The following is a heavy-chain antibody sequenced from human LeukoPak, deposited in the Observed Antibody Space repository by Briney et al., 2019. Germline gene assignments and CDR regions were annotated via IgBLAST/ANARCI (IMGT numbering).Heavy chain of an antibody. D-gene: IGHD1-26*01. J-gene: IGHJ4*02. CDR1: GYTFTGYY. Sequence: EASVKVSCKASGYTFTGYYMHWVRQAPGQGLEWMGWINPNSGGTNYAQKFQGRVTMTTDTSTSTAYMELRSLRSDDTAVYYCAREGSGSYYEPEPLDYWGQGTLVTVSS. CDR3: AREGSGSYYEPEPLDY. CDR2: INPNSGGT. V-gene: IGHV1-2*02.